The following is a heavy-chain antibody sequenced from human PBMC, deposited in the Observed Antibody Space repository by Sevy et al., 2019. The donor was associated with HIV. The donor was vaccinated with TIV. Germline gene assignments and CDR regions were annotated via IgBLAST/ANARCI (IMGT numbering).Heavy chain of an antibody. V-gene: IGHV3-30*04. J-gene: IGHJ4*02. D-gene: IGHD3-16*02. CDR2: ISSDGRNK. CDR3: ARDKGESSSSFLGELSY. CDR1: GFTFISYA. Sequence: GGSLRLSCAASGFTFISYAMNWVRQAPGKGLEWVAVISSDGRNKYYADSVKGRFTISRDNSKNTLYLQMNSLRSEDTAVYYCARDKGESSSSFLGELSYWGQGTLVTVSS.